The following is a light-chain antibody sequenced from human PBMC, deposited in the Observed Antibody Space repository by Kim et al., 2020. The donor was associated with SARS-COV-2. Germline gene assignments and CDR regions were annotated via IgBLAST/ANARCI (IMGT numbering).Light chain of an antibody. Sequence: DIQMTQSPSSVSASVGDRVTITCRASQSLGTRLAWYQQKPGKAPRLLMYTASTLQRGVPSRFSGSGSGTDFILTISSLQPEDFATYYCQQANSFPLTFGGGTKADIK. CDR3: QQANSFPLT. V-gene: IGKV1-12*01. J-gene: IGKJ4*01. CDR1: QSLGTR. CDR2: TAS.